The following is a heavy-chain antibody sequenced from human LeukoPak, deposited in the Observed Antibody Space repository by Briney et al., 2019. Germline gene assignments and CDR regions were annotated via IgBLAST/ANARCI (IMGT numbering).Heavy chain of an antibody. CDR2: IYYSGST. V-gene: IGHV4-59*01. Sequence: SETLSLTCTVSGGSISSYYWSWIRQPPGKGLEWIGYIYYSGSTNYNPSLKSRVTISVDTSKNQFSLKLSSVTAADTAVYYCARVGSKQWLVRYYYYYMDVWGKGTTVTISS. CDR1: GGSISSYY. J-gene: IGHJ6*03. CDR3: ARVGSKQWLVRYYYYYMDV. D-gene: IGHD6-19*01.